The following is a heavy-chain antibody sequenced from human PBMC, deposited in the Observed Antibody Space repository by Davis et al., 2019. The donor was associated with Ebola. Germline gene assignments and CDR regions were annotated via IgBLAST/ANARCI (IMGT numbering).Heavy chain of an antibody. CDR2: ISAYNGNT. CDR3: ARAQFPTTSDH. D-gene: IGHD1-1*01. Sequence: ASVTVSCKASGYTFTTYGITWVRQAPGQGLEWMGWISAYNGNTNYAQKLQGRVTLTTDTSTSTAYMEVGSLRSDDTAVYYCARAQFPTTSDHWGQGTLVTVSS. V-gene: IGHV1-18*04. J-gene: IGHJ4*02. CDR1: GYTFTTYG.